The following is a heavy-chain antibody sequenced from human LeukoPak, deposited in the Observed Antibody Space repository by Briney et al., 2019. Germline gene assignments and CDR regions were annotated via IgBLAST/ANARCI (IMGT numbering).Heavy chain of an antibody. Sequence: SETLSLTCAVSGGSISSSNWWSWVRQPPGKGLEWIGEIYHSGSTNYNPSLKSRVTISVDTSKNQFSLKLSSVTAADTAVYYCARGGVLHGAFDIWGQGTMVTVSS. J-gene: IGHJ3*02. CDR1: GGSISSSNW. D-gene: IGHD3-10*01. CDR2: IYHSGST. CDR3: ARGGVLHGAFDI. V-gene: IGHV4-4*02.